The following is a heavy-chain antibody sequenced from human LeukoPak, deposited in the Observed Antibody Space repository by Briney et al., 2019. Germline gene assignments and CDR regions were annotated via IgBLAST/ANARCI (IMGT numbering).Heavy chain of an antibody. CDR1: GFTFSDYY. Sequence: GGSLRLSCAASGFTFSDYYMSWIRQAPGKGLEWVSSISSSSSYIYYADSVKGRFTISRDNAKNSLYLQMNSLRAEDTAVYYCARNRSFTVTNYWYFDLWGRGTLVTVSS. J-gene: IGHJ2*01. V-gene: IGHV3-11*06. CDR3: ARNRSFTVTNYWYFDL. D-gene: IGHD4-17*01. CDR2: ISSSSSYI.